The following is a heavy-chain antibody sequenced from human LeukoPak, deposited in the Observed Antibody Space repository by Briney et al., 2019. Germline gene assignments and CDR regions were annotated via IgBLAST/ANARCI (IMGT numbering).Heavy chain of an antibody. Sequence: GGSLRLSCAASGFTFSTYWMSWVRQAPGKGLEWVANIEQDGGEKYYVDSVKGRFTISRDNAKSSVYLQMNSLRADDTAVYYCASAPGLDAFDIWGQGTMVTVSS. CDR2: IEQDGGEK. V-gene: IGHV3-7*01. J-gene: IGHJ3*02. CDR3: ASAPGLDAFDI. CDR1: GFTFSTYW. D-gene: IGHD3-10*01.